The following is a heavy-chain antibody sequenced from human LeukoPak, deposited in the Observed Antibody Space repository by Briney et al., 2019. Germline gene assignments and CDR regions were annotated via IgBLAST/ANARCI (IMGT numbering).Heavy chain of an antibody. Sequence: GGSLRLSCAGSGFTFSSYSMNWVRQAPGKGLEWVSSISSSSSYIYYADSVKGRFTISRDNAKNSLYLQMNSLRAEDTAVYYCARVTFGEALDPWGQGTLVTVSS. D-gene: IGHD3-16*01. CDR3: ARVTFGEALDP. V-gene: IGHV3-21*01. CDR2: ISSSSSYI. J-gene: IGHJ5*02. CDR1: GFTFSSYS.